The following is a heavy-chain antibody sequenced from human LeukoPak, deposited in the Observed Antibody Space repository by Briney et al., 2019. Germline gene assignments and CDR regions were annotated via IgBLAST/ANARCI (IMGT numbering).Heavy chain of an antibody. D-gene: IGHD6-13*01. CDR3: ARVNFAAAAMDV. V-gene: IGHV3-48*03. CDR2: ISSSGSTI. J-gene: IGHJ6*04. CDR1: GFSFSSYE. Sequence: GGSLRLSCAASGFSFSSYEMNWVRQAPGKGLEWVSYISSSGSTIYYADSVKGRFTMSRDNSKNTLCLQMTSLRAEDTAVYYCARVNFAAAAMDVWGKGTTVTVSS.